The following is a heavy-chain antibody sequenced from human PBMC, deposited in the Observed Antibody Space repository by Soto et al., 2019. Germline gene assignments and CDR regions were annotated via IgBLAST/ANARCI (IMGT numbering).Heavy chain of an antibody. J-gene: IGHJ6*02. CDR3: AKVGGMTIFYYYNGLDV. D-gene: IGHD3-3*01. V-gene: IGHV3-23*01. CDR2: VSGSGGST. Sequence: GGSLRLSCAASGFTFSSYAMTWVRQTQGKGLEWVSTVSGSGGSTYYADSVKGRFTISRDNSKNTVYLQMKSLRAEDTAVYYCAKVGGMTIFYYYNGLDVWGQGTTVTVSS. CDR1: GFTFSSYA.